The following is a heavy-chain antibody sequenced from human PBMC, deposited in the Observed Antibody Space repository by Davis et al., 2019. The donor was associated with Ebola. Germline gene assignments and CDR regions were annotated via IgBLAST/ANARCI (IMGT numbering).Heavy chain of an antibody. CDR1: GGTFSSYA. CDR2: IIPIFGTA. Sequence: SVKVSCKASGGTFSSYAISWVRQAPGQGLEWMGGIIPIFGTANYAQKFQGRVTITADKSTSTAYMELSSLRSEDTAVYYCARDVSGSLKWWFDPWGQGTLVTVSS. J-gene: IGHJ5*02. D-gene: IGHD3-10*01. V-gene: IGHV1-69*06. CDR3: ARDVSGSLKWWFDP.